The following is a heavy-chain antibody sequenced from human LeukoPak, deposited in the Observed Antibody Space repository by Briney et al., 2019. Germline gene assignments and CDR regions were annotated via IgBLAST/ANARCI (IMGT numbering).Heavy chain of an antibody. D-gene: IGHD3-10*01. CDR2: ISSSSSII. J-gene: IGHJ5*02. CDR1: GFIFSNYN. CDR3: ARDGEGFDP. Sequence: GGSLRLSGAASGFIFSNYNMNWVRQAPGKGLEWISHISSSSSIIYYADSVKGRFTVSRDNAKNSLYLLLNSLRGEDTAVYYCARDGEGFDPWGQGALVIVSS. V-gene: IGHV3-48*01.